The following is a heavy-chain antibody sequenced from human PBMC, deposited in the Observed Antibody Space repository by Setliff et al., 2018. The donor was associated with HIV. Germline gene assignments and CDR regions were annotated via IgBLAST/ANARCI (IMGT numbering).Heavy chain of an antibody. Sequence: PGGSLRLSCAASGFTFSSYAMSWVRQAPGKGLEWVSAISGSGGSTGYVDSVKGRFTIFRDNSKKSLYLQMNSLRAEDTALYFCARDYYYMSNAFDMWGQGTMVTVSS. CDR3: ARDYYYMSNAFDM. CDR2: ISGSGGST. D-gene: IGHD3-22*01. J-gene: IGHJ3*02. V-gene: IGHV3-23*01. CDR1: GFTFSSYA.